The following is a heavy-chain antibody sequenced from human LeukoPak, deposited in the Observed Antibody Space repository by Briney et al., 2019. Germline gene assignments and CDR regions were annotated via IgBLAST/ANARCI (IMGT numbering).Heavy chain of an antibody. D-gene: IGHD2-15*01. CDR3: ARNGYCSGGSCYAPLYYYMDV. V-gene: IGHV1-69*05. CDR2: IIPIFGTA. CDR1: GGTFSSYA. Sequence: SVKVSCKASGGTFSSYAISWVRQAPGQGLEWMGGIIPIFGTANYAQKFQGRVTITTDESTSTAYMELSSLRSEDTAVYYCARNGYCSGGSCYAPLYYYMDVWGTGTTVTVSS. J-gene: IGHJ6*03.